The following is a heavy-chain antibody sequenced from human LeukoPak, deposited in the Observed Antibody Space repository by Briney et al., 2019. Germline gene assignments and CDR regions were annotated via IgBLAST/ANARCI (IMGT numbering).Heavy chain of an antibody. V-gene: IGHV1-8*01. CDR1: GYTFTSYD. CDR3: ARADHSSGAVVAGALHDAFDI. D-gene: IGHD6-25*01. J-gene: IGHJ3*02. Sequence: ASVKVSCKASGYTFTSYDINWVRQATGQGLEWMGWMNPNSGNTGYAQKLQGRVTMTRNTSISTAYMELSSLRSEDTAVYYCARADHSSGAVVAGALHDAFDIWGQGTMVTVSS. CDR2: MNPNSGNT.